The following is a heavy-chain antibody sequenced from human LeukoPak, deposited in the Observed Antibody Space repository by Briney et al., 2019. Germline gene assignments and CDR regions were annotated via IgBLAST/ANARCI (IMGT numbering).Heavy chain of an antibody. J-gene: IGHJ4*02. CDR2: IYSGGST. Sequence: GGSLRLSCAASGFTVSHYYMTWVRQAPGKGLECVSVIYSGGSTYSADSVKGRFTISRDNSRNMVYLQMSSLRAEDTAVYYCARTRGSHPSPFDSWGQGTLVTVPS. V-gene: IGHV3-53*01. CDR1: GFTVSHYY. CDR3: ARTRGSHPSPFDS. D-gene: IGHD3-10*01.